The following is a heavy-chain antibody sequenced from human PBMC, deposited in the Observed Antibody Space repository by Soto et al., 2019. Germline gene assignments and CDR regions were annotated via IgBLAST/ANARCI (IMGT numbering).Heavy chain of an antibody. CDR2: ISYSGDT. D-gene: IGHD6-13*01. CDR3: GGRGTAAGSHFFDY. Sequence: SETLSLTCTVSASSINSYYWSWIRQPPGEGLEWIGYISYSGDTNYNPSLKSRVTISLDTSKNQFSLKLSSVTAADTAVYYCGGRGTAAGSHFFDYWGQGTQVTVSS. J-gene: IGHJ4*02. V-gene: IGHV4-59*13. CDR1: ASSINSYY.